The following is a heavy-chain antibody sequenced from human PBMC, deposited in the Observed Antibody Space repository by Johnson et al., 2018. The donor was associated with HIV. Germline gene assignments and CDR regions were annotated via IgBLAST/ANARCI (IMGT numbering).Heavy chain of an antibody. CDR2: ISYDGSNK. J-gene: IGHJ3*02. CDR1: GFTFSSYA. Sequence: QVQLVESGGGVVQPGRSLRLSCAASGFTFSSYAMHWVRQAPGKGLEWVAVISYDGSNKYFADSVKGRFTISRDNSKNTVYLQMNSLRPYDTAVYYGARGVAIAAAGHDAFDIWGQGTMVTVSS. V-gene: IGHV3-30*04. CDR3: ARGVAIAAAGHDAFDI. D-gene: IGHD6-13*01.